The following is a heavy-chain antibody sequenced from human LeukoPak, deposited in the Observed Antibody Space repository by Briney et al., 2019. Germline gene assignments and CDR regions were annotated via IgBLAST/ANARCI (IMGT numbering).Heavy chain of an antibody. Sequence: GRSLRLSCAASGFTFVYYAMHWVRQAPGKGLEWVSGISWNSGSIGYADSVKGRFTISRDNDKNSLYLQMNSLRAEDTALDYCAKDYSSSWENFDYWGQGALVTVSS. CDR3: AKDYSSSWENFDY. D-gene: IGHD6-13*01. V-gene: IGHV3-9*01. J-gene: IGHJ4*02. CDR1: GFTFVYYA. CDR2: ISWNSGSI.